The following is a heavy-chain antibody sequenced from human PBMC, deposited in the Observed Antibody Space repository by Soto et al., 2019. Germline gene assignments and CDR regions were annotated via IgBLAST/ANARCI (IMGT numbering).Heavy chain of an antibody. CDR2: ISAYNGNT. CDR3: ARPRYVTRLVYYFDY. V-gene: IGHV1-18*04. J-gene: IGHJ4*02. CDR1: GYTFTSYG. D-gene: IGHD2-21*02. Sequence: GASVKVSCKASGYTFTSYGISWVRQAPGQGLEWMGWISAYNGNTNYAQKLQGRVTMTTDTSTSTAYMELRSLRSDDTAVYYCARPRYVTRLVYYFDYWGQGTLVTVSS.